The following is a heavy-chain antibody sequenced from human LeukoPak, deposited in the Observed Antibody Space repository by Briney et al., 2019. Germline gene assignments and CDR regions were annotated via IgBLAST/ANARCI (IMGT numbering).Heavy chain of an antibody. CDR2: IWYDGSNK. CDR3: ARGLAPLYYFDY. J-gene: IGHJ4*02. D-gene: IGHD6-6*01. V-gene: IGHV3-33*01. Sequence: TGGSLRLSCAASGFTFSSYGMHWVRQAPGKGLEWVAVIWYDGSNKYYADSVMGRFTISRDNSKNTLYLQMNSLRAEDTAVYYCARGLAPLYYFDYWGQGTLVTVSS. CDR1: GFTFSSYG.